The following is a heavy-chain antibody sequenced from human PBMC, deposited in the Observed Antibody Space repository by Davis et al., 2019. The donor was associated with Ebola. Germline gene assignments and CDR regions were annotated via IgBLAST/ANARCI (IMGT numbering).Heavy chain of an antibody. CDR1: GFTFDDYA. D-gene: IGHD3-9*01. V-gene: IGHV3-9*01. CDR2: ISWNSGSI. J-gene: IGHJ3*02. Sequence: SLKISCAASGFTFDDYAMHWVRQAPGKGLEWVSGISWNSGSIGYADSVKGRFTISRDNAKNSLYLQMNRLRAEDTALYYCAKRLVLDDAFDIWGQGTMVTVSS. CDR3: AKRLVLDDAFDI.